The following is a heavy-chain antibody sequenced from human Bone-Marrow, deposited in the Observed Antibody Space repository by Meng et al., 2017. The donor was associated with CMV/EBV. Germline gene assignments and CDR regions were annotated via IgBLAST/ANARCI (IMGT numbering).Heavy chain of an antibody. CDR3: ARDSYYGSGSPGLNWFDP. CDR2: IYYSGST. D-gene: IGHD3-10*01. V-gene: IGHV4-30-4*08. Sequence: SISSGDYYWSWIRKPPGKGLEWIGYIYYSGSTYYNPSLKSRVTISVDTSKNQFSLKLSSVTAADTAVYYCARDSYYGSGSPGLNWFDPWGQGTLVTVSS. J-gene: IGHJ5*02. CDR1: SISSGDYY.